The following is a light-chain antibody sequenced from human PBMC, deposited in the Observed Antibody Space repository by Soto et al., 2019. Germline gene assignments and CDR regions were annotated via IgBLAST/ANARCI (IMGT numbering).Light chain of an antibody. Sequence: DIIVAQSIVTLCVCPGERATLLPRASQGVGSNLAWYQQKPGQAPRVLIYGASTRATGVPPRFSGSGSGTEFTLAISSLQSEDFAVYYCQKFNKWPWTFGQGTKVDIK. J-gene: IGKJ1*01. V-gene: IGKV3-15*01. CDR3: QKFNKWPWT. CDR1: QGVGSN. CDR2: GAS.